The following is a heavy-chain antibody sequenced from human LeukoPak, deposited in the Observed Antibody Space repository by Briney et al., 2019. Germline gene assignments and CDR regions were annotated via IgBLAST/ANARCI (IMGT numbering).Heavy chain of an antibody. J-gene: IGHJ6*03. CDR2: ISSSSSYI. CDR1: GFTFSSYS. Sequence: GGSLRLSYAASGFTFSSYSMNWVRQAPGKGLEWVSSISSSSSYIYYADSVKGRFTISRDNAKNSLYLQMNSLRAEDTAVYYCARDRSNYYGRSYYMDVWGKGTTVTVSS. V-gene: IGHV3-21*01. D-gene: IGHD3-10*01. CDR3: ARDRSNYYGRSYYMDV.